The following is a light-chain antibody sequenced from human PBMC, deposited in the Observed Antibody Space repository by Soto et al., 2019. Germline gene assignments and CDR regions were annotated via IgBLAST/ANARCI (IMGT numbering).Light chain of an antibody. J-gene: IGKJ5*01. V-gene: IGKV1-39*01. Sequence: DIQMTQSPSSLSASVGDRVTITCRASQGISTYLNCYQQKPGKAPKLLIYAASSLQSGVPSRFSGSGSGTDFTLTISCLQSEDFATYYCQQYYSFPLTFGQGTRLEIK. CDR2: AAS. CDR3: QQYYSFPLT. CDR1: QGISTY.